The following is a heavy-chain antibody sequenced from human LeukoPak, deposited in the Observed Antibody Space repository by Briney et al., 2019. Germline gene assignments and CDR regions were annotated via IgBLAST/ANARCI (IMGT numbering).Heavy chain of an antibody. CDR1: GGSISSYY. CDR2: IYYSGST. V-gene: IGHV4-59*01. J-gene: IGHJ3*02. Sequence: PSETLSLTCTVSGGSISSYYWSWIRQPPGKGLEWIGYIYYSGSTNYNPSLKSRVTISVDTSKNQFSLKLSSVTAADTAVYYCARVGAIVGATIDAFDIWGQGTMVTVSS. CDR3: ARVGAIVGATIDAFDI. D-gene: IGHD1-26*01.